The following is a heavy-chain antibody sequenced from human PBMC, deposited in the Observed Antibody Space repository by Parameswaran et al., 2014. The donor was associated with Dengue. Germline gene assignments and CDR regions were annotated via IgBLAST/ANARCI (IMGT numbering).Heavy chain of an antibody. D-gene: IGHD2-15*01. J-gene: IGHJ6*02. V-gene: IGHV1-69*01. CDR3: ATVGTAATRMDV. CDR2: IIPIFGRA. Sequence: SWVRQAPGQGLEWMGGIIPIFGRATYAQKFQDRVTISADESTSTVYMEMYSLRSEDTAEYYCATVGTAATRMDVWGQGTTVTVSS.